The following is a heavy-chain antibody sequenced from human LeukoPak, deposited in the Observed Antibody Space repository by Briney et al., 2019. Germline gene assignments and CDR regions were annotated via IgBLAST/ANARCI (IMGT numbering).Heavy chain of an antibody. D-gene: IGHD3-10*01. Sequence: ASVKVSCKASGYTFTSYDINWVRQATGQGLEWMGWMNPNSGNTGYAQKFQGRVTMTRNTSISTAYMELSSLRSEDTAVYYCARVITMVRGRNWFDPWGQGTLVTVSS. CDR1: GYTFTSYD. V-gene: IGHV1-8*01. CDR3: ARVITMVRGRNWFDP. J-gene: IGHJ5*02. CDR2: MNPNSGNT.